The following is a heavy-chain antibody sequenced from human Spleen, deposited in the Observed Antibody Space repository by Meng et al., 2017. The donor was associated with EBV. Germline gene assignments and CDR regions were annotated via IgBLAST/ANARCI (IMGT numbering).Heavy chain of an antibody. D-gene: IGHD5-18*01. CDR3: AHSGYSYGFDY. V-gene: IGHV2-5*02. CDR1: GLSLSTSGVG. Sequence: QIPLKQFGPPLVKPTQTLTLTCTFSGLSLSTSGVGVGCIRQPPGKALEWLALIYWDDDKRYSPSLKSRLTITKDTSKNQVVLTMTNMDPVDTATYYCAHSGYSYGFDYWGQGTLVTVSS. CDR2: IYWDDDK. J-gene: IGHJ4*02.